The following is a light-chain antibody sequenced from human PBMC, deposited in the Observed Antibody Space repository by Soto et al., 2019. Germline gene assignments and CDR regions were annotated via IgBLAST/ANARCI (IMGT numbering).Light chain of an antibody. CDR1: QSVSSSY. CDR2: GAS. J-gene: IGKJ1*01. V-gene: IGKV3-20*01. CDR3: QQYGSSPPWT. Sequence: EIVLTQSPGTLSLSPGEGATLSCRASQSVSSSYLAWYQQKPGQAPRLLIYGASSRATGIPDRFSGSGSGTDFTLTISRLEPEDFAVYYCQQYGSSPPWTFGQRTKVDIK.